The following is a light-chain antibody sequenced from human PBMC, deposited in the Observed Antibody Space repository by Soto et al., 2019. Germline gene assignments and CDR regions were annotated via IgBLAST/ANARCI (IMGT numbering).Light chain of an antibody. Sequence: QSALTQPASVSGSPGQSITISCTGTSRDVGAYNYVSWYQQLPDKAPKLMIYDVTYRPSGVSNRFSGSKSGNTASLTISGLQAEDEADYFCSSYTTSSTLVFGGGTKVTVL. CDR2: DVT. V-gene: IGLV2-14*03. CDR1: SRDVGAYNY. CDR3: SSYTTSSTLV. J-gene: IGLJ3*02.